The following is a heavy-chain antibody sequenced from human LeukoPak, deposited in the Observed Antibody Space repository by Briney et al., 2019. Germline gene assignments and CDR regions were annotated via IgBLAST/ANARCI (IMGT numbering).Heavy chain of an antibody. CDR3: VRGCCTTKCPADY. CDR1: GFTLSSYY. V-gene: IGHV3-74*01. Sequence: GGSLRLSCAVSGFTLSSYYLHWVRQAPGEGLVWVSQSSPDGTNPTYADAVKGRFTISRDNSKNTLYLQMGSLRAEDTAVYYCVRGCCTTKCPADYWGQGTLVTVSS. J-gene: IGHJ4*02. CDR2: SSPDGTNP. D-gene: IGHD2-2*01.